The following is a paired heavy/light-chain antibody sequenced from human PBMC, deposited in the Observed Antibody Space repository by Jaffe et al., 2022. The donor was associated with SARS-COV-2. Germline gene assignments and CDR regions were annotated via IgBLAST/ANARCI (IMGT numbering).Heavy chain of an antibody. CDR3: AGETFRTNVKCFDS. J-gene: IGHJ4*02. Sequence: QVQLVQSGADMRKPGASVKISCRASRDTFAGYFIHWARQAPGQGLEWIGGVGPMSGETRSAPKLQGRVTMTWDPSINTAYMELSRLTSDDTAVYYCAGETFRTNVKCFDSWGQGTLVTVSS. CDR2: VGPMSGET. CDR1: RDTFAGYF. V-gene: IGHV1-2*02.
Light chain of an antibody. J-gene: IGLJ3*02. Sequence: QTVVTQEPSLSVSPGGTVTLTCASSTGAVTSGSFPNWFQQKPGQAPTPLISDISNRHSWTPGRFSGSLLGGKAALTVSGVQPEDEAEYYCLLYFGGAQPWVFGGGTKLTVL. CDR2: DIS. CDR1: TGAVTSGSF. V-gene: IGLV7-43*01. CDR3: LLYFGGAQPWV.